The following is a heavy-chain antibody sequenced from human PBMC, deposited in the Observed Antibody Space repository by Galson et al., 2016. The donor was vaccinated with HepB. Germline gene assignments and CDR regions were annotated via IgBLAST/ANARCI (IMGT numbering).Heavy chain of an antibody. Sequence: SVKVSCKASGGTFSSYAISWVRQAPGQGLGWMGGIIPILGIANYAQKFQGRVTITADKSTSTAYMELSSLRSEDTAVYYCASSNFNCSSTSCYINWFDPWGQGTLVTVSS. CDR1: GGTFSSYA. J-gene: IGHJ5*02. CDR3: ASSNFNCSSTSCYINWFDP. D-gene: IGHD2-2*02. V-gene: IGHV1-69*10. CDR2: IIPILGIA.